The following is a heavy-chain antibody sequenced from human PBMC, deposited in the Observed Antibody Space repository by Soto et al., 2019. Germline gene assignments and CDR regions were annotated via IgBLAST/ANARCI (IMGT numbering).Heavy chain of an antibody. CDR3: AALIVVVMYPDY. Sequence: EVQLLESGGGLVQPGGSLRLSCAASGFTFSSYAMSWVRQAPGKGLEWVSAISGSGGRTYYSDSVKGRFTISREKSKNTLYLQMNGLRAEDTAVYYCAALIVVVMYPDYWGQGTLVTVSS. CDR1: GFTFSSYA. D-gene: IGHD3-22*01. CDR2: ISGSGGRT. V-gene: IGHV3-23*01. J-gene: IGHJ4*02.